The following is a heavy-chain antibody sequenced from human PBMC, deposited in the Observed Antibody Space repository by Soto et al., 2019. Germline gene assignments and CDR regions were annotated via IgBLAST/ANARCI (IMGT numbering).Heavy chain of an antibody. CDR3: ARESHDILTGPPWVWYFDL. CDR1: GGSFSGYY. CDR2: INDRGSI. J-gene: IGHJ2*01. Sequence: QVQLQQWGAGPLRTLETLSLTCGVSGGSFSGYYWAWIRQSPGKGLEWMGEINDRGSINYNPSLKSRVSISVDTSNNHYSLNLRSVTAADTAVYYCARESHDILTGPPWVWYFDLWGRGTLVTVSS. D-gene: IGHD3-9*01. V-gene: IGHV4-34*01.